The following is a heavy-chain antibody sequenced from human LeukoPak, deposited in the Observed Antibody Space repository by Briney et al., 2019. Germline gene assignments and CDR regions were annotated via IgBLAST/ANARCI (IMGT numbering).Heavy chain of an antibody. V-gene: IGHV1-69*04. CDR1: GGTFSSYA. Sequence: SVKVSCKASGGTFSSYAISWVRQAPGQGLEWMGRIIPIFGIANYAQKFQGRVTITADKSTSTAYMELSSLRSEDTAVYYCATGNYYDSSGYVYAFDIWGQGTMVTVSS. CDR3: ATGNYYDSSGYVYAFDI. J-gene: IGHJ3*02. D-gene: IGHD3-22*01. CDR2: IIPIFGIA.